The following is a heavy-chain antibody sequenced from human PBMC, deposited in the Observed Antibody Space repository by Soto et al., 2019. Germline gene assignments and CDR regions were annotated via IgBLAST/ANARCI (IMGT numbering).Heavy chain of an antibody. CDR3: ARGGGAVEMASFATGGFDY. V-gene: IGHV4-30-4*01. Sequence: QVQLQESGPGLVKPSQTLSLTCTVSGGSISSGDYYWSWIRQPPGKGLEWIGYIYYSGSTYYNPALQGRVTIAVHAANDPFPLQLRSVTAADTGVYYCARGGGAVEMASFATGGFDYWGQGTLVTVSS. D-gene: IGHD3-16*01. CDR1: GGSISSGDYY. CDR2: IYYSGST. J-gene: IGHJ4*02.